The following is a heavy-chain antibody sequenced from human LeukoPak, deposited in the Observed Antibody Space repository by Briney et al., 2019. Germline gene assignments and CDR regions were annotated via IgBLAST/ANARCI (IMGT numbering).Heavy chain of an antibody. CDR1: GGSISSSSYY. CDR3: ARDHHYYYYMDV. J-gene: IGHJ6*03. CDR2: IYYSGST. V-gene: IGHV4-39*07. Sequence: SETLSLTCTVSGGSISSSSYYWGWIRQPPGKGLEWIGSIYYSGSTNYNPSLKSRVTISVDTSKNQFSLKLSSVTAADTAVYYCARDHHYYYYMDVWGKGTTVTVSS.